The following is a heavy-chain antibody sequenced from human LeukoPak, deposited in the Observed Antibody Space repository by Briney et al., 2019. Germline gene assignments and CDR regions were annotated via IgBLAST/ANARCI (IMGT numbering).Heavy chain of an antibody. V-gene: IGHV3-66*01. D-gene: IGHD3-22*01. CDR1: GFTVSSNY. CDR2: IYSGGST. Sequence: GGSLRLSCAASGFTVSSNYMSWVRQAPGKGLEWVSVIYSGGSTYYADSVKGRFTISRDNSKNTLYLQMNSLRVEDTAVYYCAREPYYDSSGYCLDYWGQGTLVTVSS. CDR3: AREPYYDSSGYCLDY. J-gene: IGHJ4*02.